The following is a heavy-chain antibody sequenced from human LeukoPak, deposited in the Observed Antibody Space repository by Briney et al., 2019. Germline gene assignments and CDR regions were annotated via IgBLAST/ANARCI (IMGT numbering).Heavy chain of an antibody. CDR2: ISSSGSTI. J-gene: IGHJ4*02. CDR1: GFTFSSYE. V-gene: IGHV3-48*03. CDR3: AKVVSYHAKPLIDY. Sequence: GGSLRLSCAAAGFTFSSYEMNWVRQAPGKGMEWVSYISSSGSTIYYADSVKGRFTISRDNSKNTLYLQMNSLRAEDTAVYYCAKVVSYHAKPLIDYWGQGTLVTVSS. D-gene: IGHD1-26*01.